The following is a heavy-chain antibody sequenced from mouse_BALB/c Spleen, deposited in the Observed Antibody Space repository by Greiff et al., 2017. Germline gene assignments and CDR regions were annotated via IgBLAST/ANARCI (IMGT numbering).Heavy chain of an antibody. J-gene: IGHJ1*01. D-gene: IGHD4-1*02. Sequence: QVQLQQSGAELVKPGASVKLSCKASGYTFTSHWMHWVKQRPGQGLEWIVEINPSNGRTNYNEKFKSKSTLSVDKSSSTVYMQLSSLTSEDSAVYYCARQKQINWDVWGLDVWGAGTGVNVSS. V-gene: IGHV1S81*02. CDR2: INPSNGRT. CDR1: GYTFTSHW. CDR3: ARQKQINWDVWGLDV.